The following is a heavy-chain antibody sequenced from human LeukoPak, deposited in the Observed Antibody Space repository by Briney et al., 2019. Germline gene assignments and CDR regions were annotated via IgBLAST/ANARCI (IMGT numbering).Heavy chain of an antibody. J-gene: IGHJ6*02. Sequence: ASVKVSRKFSGYTLTELSMHWVRQAAGRGVEWMGGFDTEDGETIYAQKLQGRVTMTEDTSTDTAYMELSSLRSEDTAVYYCATVGSCWAYYYFYGMDVWGQGTTVTVSS. D-gene: IGHD6-19*01. CDR2: FDTEDGET. CDR3: ATVGSCWAYYYFYGMDV. CDR1: GYTLTELS. V-gene: IGHV1-24*01.